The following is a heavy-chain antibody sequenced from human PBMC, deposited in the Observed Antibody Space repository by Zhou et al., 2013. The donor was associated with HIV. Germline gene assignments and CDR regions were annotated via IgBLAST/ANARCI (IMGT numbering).Heavy chain of an antibody. CDR3: ARSGRWEWLQLDY. V-gene: IGHV1-18*01. CDR1: GYTFTSYG. D-gene: IGHD3-3*01. CDR2: ISAYNGNT. J-gene: IGHJ4*02. Sequence: QIQLVQSGAELKEPGASVRVSCKAVGYTFTSYGISWVRQAPGQGLEWMGWISAYNGNTNYAQKVQGRVTMTRDTSTSTAYMELRSLRSDDTAVYYCARSGRWEWLQLDYVGPGEPWSPSPQ.